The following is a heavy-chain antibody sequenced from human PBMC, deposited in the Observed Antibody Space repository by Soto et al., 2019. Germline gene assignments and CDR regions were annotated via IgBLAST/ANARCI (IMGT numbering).Heavy chain of an antibody. V-gene: IGHV4-39*01. CDR3: SIHRSSLAVAXYYGMEV. CDR2: IYYSGST. D-gene: IGHD2-2*01. J-gene: IGHJ6*02. Sequence: SETLSRTFPVSGGSISSSSYYWGWIRQPPGKVLEWIGSIYYSGSTYYNPSLKSRVTISVDKSNNQFSLKLSSVTAAGQSVSYCSIHRSSLAVAXYYGMEVWGQGTTVNDSS. CDR1: GGSISSSSYY.